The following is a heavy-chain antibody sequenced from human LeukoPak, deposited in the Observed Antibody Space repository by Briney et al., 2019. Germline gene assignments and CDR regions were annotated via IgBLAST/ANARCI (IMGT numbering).Heavy chain of an antibody. V-gene: IGHV4-59*01. CDR2: IYYDGST. J-gene: IGHJ3*02. D-gene: IGHD4-11*01. Sequence: SETLSLTCTVSGGSIDFYYWSWIRQPPGKGLVWIGYIYYDGSTNCNPSLRSRVTMSVDTSKNQFSLNLSSVTAADTAVYYCARPLGSKNAFDIWGQGTVVTVSS. CDR3: ARPLGSKNAFDI. CDR1: GGSIDFYY.